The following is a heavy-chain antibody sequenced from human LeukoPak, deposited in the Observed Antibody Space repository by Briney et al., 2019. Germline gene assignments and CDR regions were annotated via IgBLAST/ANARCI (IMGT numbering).Heavy chain of an antibody. CDR3: ARHYAGTYFDY. J-gene: IGHJ4*02. V-gene: IGHV1-8*01. D-gene: IGHD1-14*01. CDR2: MNPNSGNT. Sequence: ASVKVSCKASGYTFTSYHINWLRQATGLGLEWMGWMNPNSGNTGYAQKFQGRVTMTRNTSISTAYMELSSLRSEDTAVYYCARHYAGTYFDYWGQGTLVTVSS. CDR1: GYTFTSYH.